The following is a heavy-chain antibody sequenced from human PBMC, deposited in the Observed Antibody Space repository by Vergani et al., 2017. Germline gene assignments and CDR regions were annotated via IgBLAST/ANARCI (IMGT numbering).Heavy chain of an antibody. Sequence: EVQLLQSEGAVVQPGGSLRLFCVASGFTLSSYARSWVRQGHGQGMEWVSSIKNTGDSTHYADPVKGRFTITRDNSKNTLYLQMNSLRVEDTAVYYCGGGNDNDDWGQGTLVTVSS. CDR1: GFTLSSYA. CDR3: GGGNDNDD. J-gene: IGHJ4*02. V-gene: IGHV3-23*01. CDR2: IKNTGDST. D-gene: IGHD1-1*01.